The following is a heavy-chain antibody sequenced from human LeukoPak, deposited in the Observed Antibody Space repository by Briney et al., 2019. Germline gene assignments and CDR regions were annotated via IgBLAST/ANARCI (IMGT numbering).Heavy chain of an antibody. V-gene: IGHV3-30*03. J-gene: IGHJ5*02. D-gene: IGHD3-16*01. CDR3: ARDWGQVGFDP. Sequence: PGRSLRLSCAASGFTFSNYGMHWVRQAPGKGLEWVAVISFDGSYKYYADSVKGRFTISRDNAKNSLYLQMNSLRAEDTAVYYCARDWGQVGFDPWGQGTLVTVSS. CDR1: GFTFSNYG. CDR2: ISFDGSYK.